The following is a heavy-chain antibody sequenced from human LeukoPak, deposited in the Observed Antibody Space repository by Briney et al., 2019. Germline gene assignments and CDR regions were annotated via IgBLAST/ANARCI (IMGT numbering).Heavy chain of an antibody. Sequence: GGSLRLSCAASGFTFNSYSMNWVRQAPGKGLEWVPYISFSSNTIYYADSVKGRFTISRDNDKNSLYLQMNNLRAEDTAMYYCARDPASYWGRGTLVTVSS. V-gene: IGHV3-48*01. CDR2: ISFSSNTI. CDR1: GFTFNSYS. J-gene: IGHJ4*02. CDR3: ARDPASY.